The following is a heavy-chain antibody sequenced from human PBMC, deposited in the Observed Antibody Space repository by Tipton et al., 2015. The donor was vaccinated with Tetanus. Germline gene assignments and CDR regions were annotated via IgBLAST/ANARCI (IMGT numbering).Heavy chain of an antibody. V-gene: IGHV1-18*01. Sequence: QSGPEVKKPGASVKVSCKAPGYTFTSYGISWVRQAPGQGLEWMGWISAYNGNTNYAQKLQGRVTMTTDTSTSTAYMELRSLRSDDTAVYYCARTLRSYYYYYGMDVWGQGTTVTVSS. D-gene: IGHD2-15*01. CDR2: ISAYNGNT. J-gene: IGHJ6*02. CDR1: GYTFTSYG. CDR3: ARTLRSYYYYYGMDV.